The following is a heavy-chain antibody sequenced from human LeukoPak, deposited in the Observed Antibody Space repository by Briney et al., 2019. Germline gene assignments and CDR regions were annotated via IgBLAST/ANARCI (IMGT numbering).Heavy chain of an antibody. CDR2: ISGSGGST. CDR1: GFTVSTYA. Sequence: GGTLRLSCAASGFTVSTYAMSWVRQAPGKGLEWVSGISGSGGSTYYADSVKGRFTISRDNSKNTLYLQTNSLRAEDTAVYYCAKDGKIRNWNYYQAKPVYWGQGTLVTVSS. CDR3: AKDGKIRNWNYYQAKPVY. V-gene: IGHV3-23*01. J-gene: IGHJ4*02. D-gene: IGHD1-7*01.